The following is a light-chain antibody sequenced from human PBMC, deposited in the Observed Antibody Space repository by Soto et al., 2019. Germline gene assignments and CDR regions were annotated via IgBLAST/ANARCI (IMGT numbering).Light chain of an antibody. Sequence: DIVLTQSPVTLSLSPGERATLSCRASQSLRSSYLAWYQQKPGQAPRLLMYGASNRAAGFPDRFSGSGSGTDFTLTISRLEPEDFAVHYCHCQQFAESSLYTFGQGTKVEMK. CDR1: QSLRSSY. V-gene: IGKV3-20*01. CDR3: HCQQFAESSLYT. CDR2: GAS. J-gene: IGKJ2*01.